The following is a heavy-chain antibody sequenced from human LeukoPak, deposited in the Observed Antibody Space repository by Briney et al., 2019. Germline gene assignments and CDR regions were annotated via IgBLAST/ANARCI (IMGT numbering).Heavy chain of an antibody. V-gene: IGHV4-4*07. CDR2: IYTSGST. Sequence: PSETLSLTCTVSGGSISSYYWSWIRQPAGKGLEWIGRIYTSGSTNYNPSLKSRVTMSVDTSKNQFSLKLSSVTAADTAVYYCARALTRDIVGAWGFDPWGQGTLVTVSS. CDR1: GGSISSYY. D-gene: IGHD1-26*01. J-gene: IGHJ5*02. CDR3: ARALTRDIVGAWGFDP.